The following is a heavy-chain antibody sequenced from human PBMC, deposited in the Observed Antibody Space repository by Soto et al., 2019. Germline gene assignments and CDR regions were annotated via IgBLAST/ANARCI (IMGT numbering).Heavy chain of an antibody. D-gene: IGHD6-19*01. CDR1: GYTFTSYG. CDR3: ARDSWGLSVPGYHYYAMDV. J-gene: IGHJ6*04. Sequence: GASVKVSCKASGYTFTSYGVSWVRQAPGQGLEWMGWISVYSGNTNYARKLQGRVTMTRDIYTRAVYMELRSLTSDDTAVYYCARDSWGLSVPGYHYYAMDVWGKETTGTVSS. V-gene: IGHV1-18*04. CDR2: ISVYSGNT.